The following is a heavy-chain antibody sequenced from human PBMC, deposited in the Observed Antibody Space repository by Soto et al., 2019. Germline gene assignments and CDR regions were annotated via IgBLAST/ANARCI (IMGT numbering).Heavy chain of an antibody. Sequence: GGSLRLSCAASGFTFSSYWMHWVRQAPGKGLVWVSRINSDGRTTSYADSVKGRFTITRDNAKNTVYLQMNSLRAEDTVVYYCARVGSSDYYYYYYMDVWGKGTTVTVSS. CDR1: GFTFSSYW. J-gene: IGHJ6*03. D-gene: IGHD1-26*01. V-gene: IGHV3-74*01. CDR3: ARVGSSDYYYYYYMDV. CDR2: INSDGRTT.